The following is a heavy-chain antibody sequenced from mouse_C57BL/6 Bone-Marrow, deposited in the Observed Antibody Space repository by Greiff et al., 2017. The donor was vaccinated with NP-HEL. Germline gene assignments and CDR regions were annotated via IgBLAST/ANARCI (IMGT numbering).Heavy chain of an antibody. V-gene: IGHV5-12*01. D-gene: IGHD1-1*01. Sequence: VQLKESGGGLVQPGGSLKLSCAASGFTFSDYYMYWVRQTPEKRLEWVAYISNGGGSTYYPDTVKGRFTISRDNAKNTLYLQMSRLKSEDTAMYYCARHGGGRGYWYFDVWGTGTTVTVSS. CDR3: ARHGGGRGYWYFDV. CDR1: GFTFSDYY. CDR2: ISNGGGST. J-gene: IGHJ1*03.